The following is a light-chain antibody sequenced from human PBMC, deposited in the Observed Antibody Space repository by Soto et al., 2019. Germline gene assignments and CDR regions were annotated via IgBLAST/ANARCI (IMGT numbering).Light chain of an antibody. Sequence: SYELTQPLSVSVALGQTATITCGGNNIGSKNVHWYQQKPGQAPVLVIYRDSNRPSGIPERFSGSNSGNTATLTISRAQAGDEADYYCQVWDSSNYVFGTGTQLTVL. V-gene: IGLV3-9*01. CDR2: RDS. J-gene: IGLJ1*01. CDR3: QVWDSSNYV. CDR1: NIGSKN.